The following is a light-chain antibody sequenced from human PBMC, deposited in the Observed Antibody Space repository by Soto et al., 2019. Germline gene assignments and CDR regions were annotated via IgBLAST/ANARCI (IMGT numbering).Light chain of an antibody. CDR1: QSVSSN. V-gene: IGKV3-11*01. Sequence: EFVLTQSPGTLSLSPGESATLSCRASQSVSSNLAWHQQKPCQAPRLLIYDASNRATGIPARFSGGGSGTDFTLTISSLEPEDFAVYYCQQRSDWPPITFGQGTRLEIK. J-gene: IGKJ5*01. CDR3: QQRSDWPPIT. CDR2: DAS.